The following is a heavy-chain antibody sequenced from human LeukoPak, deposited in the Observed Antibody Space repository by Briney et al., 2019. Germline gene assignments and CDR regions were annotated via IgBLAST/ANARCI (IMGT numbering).Heavy chain of an antibody. CDR2: ISYDGSNK. CDR3: ARASQRYCSGGSCYFPY. Sequence: GGSLRLSCAASGFTFSSYAMHWVRQAPGKGLEWVAVISYDGSNKYYADSVKGRFTISRDNSKNTLYLQMNSLRAEDTAVYYCARASQRYCSGGSCYFPYWGQGTLVTVSS. V-gene: IGHV3-30-3*01. D-gene: IGHD2-15*01. J-gene: IGHJ4*02. CDR1: GFTFSSYA.